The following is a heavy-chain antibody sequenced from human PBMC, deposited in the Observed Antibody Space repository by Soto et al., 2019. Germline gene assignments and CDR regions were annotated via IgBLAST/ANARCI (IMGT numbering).Heavy chain of an antibody. J-gene: IGHJ4*02. CDR2: ISAYNGNT. Sequence: GASVKVSCKASGYTFTSYGISWVRQAPGQGLEWMGWISAYNGNTNYAQKLQGRVTMTTDTSTSTAYMELRSLRSDDTAVYYCASSSRHSSSWYYGDYWGQGTLVTVSS. CDR1: GYTFTSYG. D-gene: IGHD6-13*01. V-gene: IGHV1-18*01. CDR3: ASSSRHSSSWYYGDY.